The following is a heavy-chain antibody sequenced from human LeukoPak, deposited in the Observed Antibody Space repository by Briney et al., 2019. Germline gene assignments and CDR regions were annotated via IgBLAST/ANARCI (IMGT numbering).Heavy chain of an antibody. D-gene: IGHD4-23*01. CDR2: ISLNGGST. CDR3: VSGPTVVTTFFQH. Sequence: GGSLRLSCSASGFTFSTYAMNWVRQAPGKGLEYVSAISLNGGSTYYAGSVKGRFTISRDNSKNTLYLQMSSLRPEDTAVYYCVSGPTVVTTFFQHWGQGTLVTVSS. CDR1: GFTFSTYA. J-gene: IGHJ1*01. V-gene: IGHV3-64D*06.